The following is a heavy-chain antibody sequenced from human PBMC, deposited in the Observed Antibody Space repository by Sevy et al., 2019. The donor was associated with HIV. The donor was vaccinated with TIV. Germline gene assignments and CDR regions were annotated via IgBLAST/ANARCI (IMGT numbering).Heavy chain of an antibody. D-gene: IGHD2-15*01. CDR1: GDTFTKYY. CDR2: INPSTGDT. J-gene: IGHJ5*02. V-gene: IGHV1-46*01. CDR3: AKDRLVVVPALPPNSRLGT. Sequence: ASVKVSCKSSGDTFTKYYMHWVRQAPGQGLEWVGIINPSTGDTRYAQSFEGRVTMTRDTSASTIYMQLNNLRSDDTALYFCAKDRLVVVPALPPNSRLGTWGQGTLVTVSS.